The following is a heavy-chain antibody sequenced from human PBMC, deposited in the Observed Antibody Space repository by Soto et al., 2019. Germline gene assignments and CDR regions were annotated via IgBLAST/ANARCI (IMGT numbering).Heavy chain of an antibody. Sequence: QVQLVESGGGVVQPGRSLRLSCAASGFTFSSYAMHWVRQAPGKGLEWVAVISYDGSNKYYADSVKGRFTISRDNSKNTLYLQMNSLRAEDTAVYYCARDDAIVVVITPNFDYWGQGTLVTVSS. D-gene: IGHD3-22*01. J-gene: IGHJ4*02. CDR2: ISYDGSNK. V-gene: IGHV3-30-3*01. CDR3: ARDDAIVVVITPNFDY. CDR1: GFTFSSYA.